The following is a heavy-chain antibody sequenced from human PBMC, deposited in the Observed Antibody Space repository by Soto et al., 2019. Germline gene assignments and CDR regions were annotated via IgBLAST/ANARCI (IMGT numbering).Heavy chain of an antibody. V-gene: IGHV1-2*02. CDR1: GYTFTSYY. J-gene: IGHJ6*02. CDR2: INPNSGGT. CDR3: ARSLLDEYSSSWRSAYYGMDV. Sequence: ASVKVSCKASGYTFTSYYMHWVRQAPGQGLEWIGWINPNSGGTNNAQKFQGRVTMTRDTSTSTVYMDLSALISDDTAVYFFARSLLDEYSSSWRSAYYGMDVWGQGTTVTVSS. D-gene: IGHD2-2*01.